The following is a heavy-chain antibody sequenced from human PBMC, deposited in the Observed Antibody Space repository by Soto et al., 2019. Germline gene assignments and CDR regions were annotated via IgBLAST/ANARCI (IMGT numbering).Heavy chain of an antibody. CDR2: IIPILGIA. D-gene: IGHD2-15*01. J-gene: IGHJ6*02. V-gene: IGHV1-69*02. Sequence: QVQLVQSGAEVKKPGSSVKVSCKASGGTFSSYTISWVRQAPGQGLEWMGRIIPILGIANYAQKFQGRVRITADKSTSTADMKLSSLRSDDTAVYYCGGKSAGYYDYGMDVWGQGTTVTVSS. CDR1: GGTFSSYT. CDR3: GGKSAGYYDYGMDV.